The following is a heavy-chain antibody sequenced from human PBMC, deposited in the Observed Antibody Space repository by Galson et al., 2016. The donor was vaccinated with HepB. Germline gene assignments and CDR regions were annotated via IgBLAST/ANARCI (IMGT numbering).Heavy chain of an antibody. Sequence: SLRLSCAASGFTFGRYGMHWVRQAPGKGLEWVAVMSYDGGHEYYADSVRGRLTVSRDNSKNMLYLQMNSLRAEDTAVYYCARGLGDVLTGYYPDRGNYFDFWGQGTLVTVSS. CDR2: MSYDGGHE. CDR1: GFTFGRYG. D-gene: IGHD3-9*01. J-gene: IGHJ4*02. V-gene: IGHV3-30*03. CDR3: ARGLGDVLTGYYPDRGNYFDF.